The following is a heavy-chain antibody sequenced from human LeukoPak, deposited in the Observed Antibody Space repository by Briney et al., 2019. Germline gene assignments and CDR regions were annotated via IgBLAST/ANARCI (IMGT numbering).Heavy chain of an antibody. CDR2: IKSKTDGGTT. J-gene: IGHJ6*03. CDR1: GFTFSNAW. CDR3: TTEPPYSSGWYYYYYYMDV. V-gene: IGHV3-15*01. D-gene: IGHD6-19*01. Sequence: GGSLRLSCAASGFTFSNAWMSWVRQAPGKGLEWVGRIKSKTDGGTTDYAAPVKGRFTISRGDSKNTLYLQMNSLKTEDTAVYYCTTEPPYSSGWYYYYYYMDVWGKGTTVTVSS.